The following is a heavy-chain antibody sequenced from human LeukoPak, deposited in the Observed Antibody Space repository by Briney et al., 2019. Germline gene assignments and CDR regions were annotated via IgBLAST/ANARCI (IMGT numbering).Heavy chain of an antibody. CDR3: ARIDSSGWYQYYFDY. Sequence: EPGGSLRLSCAASGFTFSSYAMSWVRQHPGKGLEWIGYIYYSGSTYYNPSLKSRVTISVDTSKNQFSLKLSSVTAADTAVYYCARIDSSGWYQYYFDYWGQGTLVTVSS. J-gene: IGHJ4*02. V-gene: IGHV4-31*02. CDR1: GFTFSSYA. D-gene: IGHD6-19*01. CDR2: IYYSGST.